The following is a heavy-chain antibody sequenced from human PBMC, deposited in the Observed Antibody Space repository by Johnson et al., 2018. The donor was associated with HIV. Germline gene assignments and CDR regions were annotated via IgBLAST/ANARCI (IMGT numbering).Heavy chain of an antibody. J-gene: IGHJ3*02. V-gene: IGHV3-66*02. D-gene: IGHD3-9*01. CDR3: ARDGRDLVTLGSFDI. CDR2: IFSVGGA. Sequence: VQLVESGGGLVQPGGSLRLSCAASGITVSSNYMSWVRQAPGKGLEWVSVIFSVGGAYYADSVKGRFILSRDNSKNLLYLHMNSLRPEDTAVYYCARDGRDLVTLGSFDIWGQGTMVTVSS. CDR1: GITVSSNY.